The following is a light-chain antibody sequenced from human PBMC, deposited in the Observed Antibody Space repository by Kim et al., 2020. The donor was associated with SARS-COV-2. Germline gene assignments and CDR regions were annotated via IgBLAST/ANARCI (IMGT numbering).Light chain of an antibody. J-gene: IGKJ2*01. Sequence: SPGERATLPCGACQCVSSDFLAGSEQNPRQSPGLHMYGVSTRATGISDRFRGGGSGTDFTLTMSRLEPEDFAIYYCQQYGSSPVTFGQGTELEI. V-gene: IGKV3-20*01. CDR2: GVS. CDR3: QQYGSSPVT. CDR1: QCVSSDF.